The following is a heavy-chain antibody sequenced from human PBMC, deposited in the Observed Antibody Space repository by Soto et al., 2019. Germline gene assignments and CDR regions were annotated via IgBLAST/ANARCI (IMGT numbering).Heavy chain of an antibody. V-gene: IGHV3-13*05. J-gene: IGHJ6*02. CDR1: GFTFRNYD. CDR3: ARTDRDFYGLDV. CDR2: ISAAGDP. Sequence: EVQLVESGGGLVQPGGSLRLSCEASGFTFRNYDMHWVRQGTGKGLEWVSGISAAGDPDYADSVEGRFTISRENAQNSFLLQMNSLRVGDTAVYSCARTDRDFYGLDVWGQGTTVIVSS.